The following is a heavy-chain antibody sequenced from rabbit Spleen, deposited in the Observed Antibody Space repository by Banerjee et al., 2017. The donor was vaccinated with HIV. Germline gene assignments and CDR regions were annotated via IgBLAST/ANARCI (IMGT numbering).Heavy chain of an antibody. D-gene: IGHD8-1*01. CDR3: ARDSGSSFSSYGMDL. CDR1: GVSFSGSSY. J-gene: IGHJ6*01. V-gene: IGHV1S40*01. Sequence: QSLEESGGDLVKPGASLTLTCTASGVSFSGSSYMCWVRQAPGKGLEWIACIDSGSSGFTYFANWAKGRFTISKTASTTVTLHMTSLTAADTATYFCARDSGSSFSSYGMDLWGQGTLVTVS. CDR2: IDSGSSGFT.